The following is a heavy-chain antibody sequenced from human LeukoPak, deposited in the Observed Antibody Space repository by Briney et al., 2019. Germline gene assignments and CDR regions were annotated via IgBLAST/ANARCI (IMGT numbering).Heavy chain of an antibody. CDR3: ARSFKVGITIFGVALYYYMDV. J-gene: IGHJ6*03. Sequence: ASVKVSCKASGYTFTSYDINWVRQATGQGLEWMGRMNPNSGNTGYAQKFQGRVTITRNTSISTAYMELSSLRSEDTAVYYCARSFKVGITIFGVALYYYMDVWGKGTTVTVSS. V-gene: IGHV1-8*03. CDR2: MNPNSGNT. CDR1: GYTFTSYD. D-gene: IGHD3-3*01.